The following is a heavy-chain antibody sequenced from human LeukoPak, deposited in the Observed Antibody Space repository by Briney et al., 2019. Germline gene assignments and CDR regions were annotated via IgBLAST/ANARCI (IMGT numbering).Heavy chain of an antibody. CDR2: IYTSGST. Sequence: SETLSLTCTVSGGSISSGSYYCSWIRQPAGKGLEWIGRIYTSGSTNYNPSLKSRVTISVDTSKNQFSLKLSSVTAADTAVYYCAREGHYYDSSGQDYWGQGTLVTVSS. CDR1: GGSISSGSYY. D-gene: IGHD3-22*01. CDR3: AREGHYYDSSGQDY. J-gene: IGHJ4*02. V-gene: IGHV4-61*02.